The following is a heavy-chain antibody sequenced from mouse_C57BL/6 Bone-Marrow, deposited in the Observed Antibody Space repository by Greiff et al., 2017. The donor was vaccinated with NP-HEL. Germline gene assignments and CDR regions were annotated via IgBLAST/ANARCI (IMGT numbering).Heavy chain of an antibody. V-gene: IGHV7-3*01. CDR2: IRNNANGYTT. D-gene: IGHD1-1*01. Sequence: DVMLVESGGGLVQPGGSLSLSCAASGFTFTDYYMSWVRQPPGKALEWLGFIRNNANGYTTAYSASVKGRFTISRDNSQSILYLQMNALRAEDSATYYCARCSYYYGSSTMDYWGQGTSVTVSS. CDR1: GFTFTDYY. CDR3: ARCSYYYGSSTMDY. J-gene: IGHJ4*01.